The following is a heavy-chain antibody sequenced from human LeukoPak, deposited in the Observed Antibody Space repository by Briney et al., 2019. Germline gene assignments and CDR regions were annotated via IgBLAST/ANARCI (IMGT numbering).Heavy chain of an antibody. CDR1: GFTFSSYG. Sequence: GGSLRLSCAASGFTFSSYGMHWVRQAPGKGLEWVAVISYDGSNKYYADSVKGRFTISRDNSKNTLYLQMNSLRAEDTAVYYCAKGGITMVRGVNFDYWGQGTLVTVSS. CDR2: ISYDGSNK. J-gene: IGHJ4*02. D-gene: IGHD3-10*01. CDR3: AKGGITMVRGVNFDY. V-gene: IGHV3-30*18.